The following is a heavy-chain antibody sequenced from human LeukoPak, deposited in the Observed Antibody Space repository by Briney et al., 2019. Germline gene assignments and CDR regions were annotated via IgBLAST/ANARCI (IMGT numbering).Heavy chain of an antibody. CDR2: ISSSSSYI. CDR3: ARGPDIPYFFIAAAGSDY. Sequence: PGGSLRLSCAASGFTFSSYSMNWVRQAPGKGLEWVSSISSSSSYIYYADSVKGRFTISRDNSKNTLYLQMDSLRAEDTAVYYCARGPDIPYFFIAAAGSDYWGQGTLVTVSS. CDR1: GFTFSSYS. V-gene: IGHV3-21*01. D-gene: IGHD6-13*01. J-gene: IGHJ4*02.